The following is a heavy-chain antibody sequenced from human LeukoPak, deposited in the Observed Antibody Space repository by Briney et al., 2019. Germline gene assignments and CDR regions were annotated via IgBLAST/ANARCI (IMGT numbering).Heavy chain of an antibody. D-gene: IGHD6-19*01. J-gene: IGHJ4*02. V-gene: IGHV1-2*02. CDR2: INPNSGGT. CDR3: ARSSGWTTEVDY. Sequence: VASVKVSCKASGYTFTGYYMHWVRQAPGQGLEWMGWINPNSGGTNYAQKFQGRVTMTRDTSISTAYMELSRLRSDDTAVYYCARSSGWTTEVDYWGQGTLGTVSS. CDR1: GYTFTGYY.